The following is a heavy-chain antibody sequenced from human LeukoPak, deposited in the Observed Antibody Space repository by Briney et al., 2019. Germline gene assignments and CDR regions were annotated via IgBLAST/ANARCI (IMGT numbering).Heavy chain of an antibody. Sequence: SETLSLTCSVSGGSISSTNYYWDWIRQPPGKGLEWIGSIYYSGSTYYNPSLKSRVTISVDTSKNQFSLKLSSVTAADTAVYYCVTMIVPPNDAFDIWGQGTMVTVSS. CDR1: GGSISSTNYY. V-gene: IGHV4-39*07. J-gene: IGHJ3*02. CDR2: IYYSGST. CDR3: VTMIVPPNDAFDI. D-gene: IGHD3-22*01.